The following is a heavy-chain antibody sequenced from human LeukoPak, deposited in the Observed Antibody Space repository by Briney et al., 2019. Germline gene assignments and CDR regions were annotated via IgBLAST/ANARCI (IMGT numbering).Heavy chain of an antibody. D-gene: IGHD2-8*01. CDR3: AREYCTTTCYFDY. V-gene: IGHV4-59*11. Sequence: PSETLSLTCTVSGDSISSHYRSWIRQSPGKGLEWIGYVHYSGGATYNPSLKSRVTISVATSKTQFSLKLSSVTAADTAVYYCAREYCTTTCYFDYWGQGMLVTVSS. CDR1: GDSISSHY. J-gene: IGHJ4*02. CDR2: VHYSGGA.